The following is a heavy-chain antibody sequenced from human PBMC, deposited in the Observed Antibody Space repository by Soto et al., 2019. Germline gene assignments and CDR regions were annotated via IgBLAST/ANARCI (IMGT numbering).Heavy chain of an antibody. CDR2: ISYDGSNK. D-gene: IGHD6-19*01. J-gene: IGHJ1*01. Sequence: GGSLILSCAASGFTFSSYGMHWVRQAPGKGLEWVAVISYDGSNKYYADSVKGRFTISRDNSKNTLYLQMNSLRAEDTAVYYCATHSVYSSGWNNSPGAPNEYLHHWGQGTLVTVSS. V-gene: IGHV3-30*03. CDR3: ATHSVYSSGWNNSPGAPNEYLHH. CDR1: GFTFSSYG.